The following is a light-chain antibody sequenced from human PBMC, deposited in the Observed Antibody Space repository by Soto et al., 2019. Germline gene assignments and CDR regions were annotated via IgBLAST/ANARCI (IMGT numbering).Light chain of an antibody. V-gene: IGKV1-39*01. J-gene: IGKJ1*01. CDR1: HSISSY. Sequence: DIQMTQSPSSLSASVGDRVSITCRASHSISSYLNWYQQKPGKAPKLLIYATSSLQSGVLLRFSGSGSGTDFTLTISSLQPEDFATYYCQQSYSSPRTFGQGTKVDIK. CDR2: ATS. CDR3: QQSYSSPRT.